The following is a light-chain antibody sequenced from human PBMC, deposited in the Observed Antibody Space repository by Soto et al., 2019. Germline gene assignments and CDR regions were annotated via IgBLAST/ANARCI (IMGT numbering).Light chain of an antibody. CDR2: DVS. V-gene: IGLV2-11*01. J-gene: IGLJ2*01. Sequence: QSALTQPRLVSGSPGQSVTISYTGTSSDVGGYNYVSWYQQHPGKAPKLMIYDVSKRPSGVPDRFSGSKSGNTASLTISGLQAEDEADYYCCSYAGSYTLVFGGGTKLTVL. CDR3: CSYAGSYTLV. CDR1: SSDVGGYNY.